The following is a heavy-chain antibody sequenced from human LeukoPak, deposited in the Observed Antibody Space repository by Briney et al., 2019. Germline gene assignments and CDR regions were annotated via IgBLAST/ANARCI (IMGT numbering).Heavy chain of an antibody. Sequence: GGSLRLSCAASGFTFSSYAMSWVRQAPGKGLEWVSAISGSGGSTSYADSVKGRFTISRDNSKNTLYLQMNSLRAEDTAVYYCAKGGGYDILTGYSYYYYGMDVWGQGTTVTVSS. J-gene: IGHJ6*02. CDR3: AKGGGYDILTGYSYYYYGMDV. CDR1: GFTFSSYA. D-gene: IGHD3-9*01. V-gene: IGHV3-23*01. CDR2: ISGSGGST.